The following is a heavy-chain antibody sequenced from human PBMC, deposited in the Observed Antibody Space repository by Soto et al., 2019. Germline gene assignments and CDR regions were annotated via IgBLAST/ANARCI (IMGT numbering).Heavy chain of an antibody. Sequence: PGGSLRLSCAASGFTFCSYAMSWVRQAPGKGLEWVSAISGSGGSTYYADSVKGRFTISRDNSKNTLYLQMNSMRAEDTAVYYCAKAPDEYYYYMDVWGKGTTVTVSS. J-gene: IGHJ6*03. CDR2: ISGSGGST. CDR3: AKAPDEYYYYMDV. CDR1: GFTFCSYA. V-gene: IGHV3-23*01.